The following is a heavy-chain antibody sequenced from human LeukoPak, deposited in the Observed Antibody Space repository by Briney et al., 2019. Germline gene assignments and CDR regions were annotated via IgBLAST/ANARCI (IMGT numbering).Heavy chain of an antibody. CDR1: GYTFTSYG. V-gene: IGHV1-18*01. Sequence: ASVKVSCKASGYTFTSYGISWVRQAPGQGLEWMGWISAYNGNTNYAQKLEGRVAMTTDTSTSTAYMELRSLRSDDTAVYYCAVLGIAAAGAFFDYWGQGTLVTVSS. CDR2: ISAYNGNT. CDR3: AVLGIAAAGAFFDY. D-gene: IGHD6-13*01. J-gene: IGHJ4*02.